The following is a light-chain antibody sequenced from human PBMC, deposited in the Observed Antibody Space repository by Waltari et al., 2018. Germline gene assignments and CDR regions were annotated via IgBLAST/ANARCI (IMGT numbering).Light chain of an antibody. CDR1: ISNLGTNY. J-gene: IGLJ3*02. Sequence: QSVLTQPPSASGTPGQRVTISCSGSISNLGTNYVYWYQQFTGTAPKLLIQRNNQRPSGFPDRFSGSKSGTSASLAISGLRSEDEADYYCASWDDSLSVGVFGGGTKLTVL. CDR2: RNN. CDR3: ASWDDSLSVGV. V-gene: IGLV1-47*01.